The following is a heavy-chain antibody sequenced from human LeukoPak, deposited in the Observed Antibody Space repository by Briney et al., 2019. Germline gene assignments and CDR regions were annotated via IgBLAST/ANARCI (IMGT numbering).Heavy chain of an antibody. CDR3: TRVSDDGSSRRAFHY. CDR1: GFTFSSYC. J-gene: IGHJ4*02. V-gene: IGHV3-7*05. CDR2: IKQDEGEK. D-gene: IGHD3-22*01. Sequence: GGSLRLSCAASGFTFSSYCMSWVRQAPGTGLEWLATIKQDEGEKSYADSVTGRFTISRDNAKNSLYLQMNGLRAEDTAVYYCTRVSDDGSSRRAFHYWGQGTLVTVSS.